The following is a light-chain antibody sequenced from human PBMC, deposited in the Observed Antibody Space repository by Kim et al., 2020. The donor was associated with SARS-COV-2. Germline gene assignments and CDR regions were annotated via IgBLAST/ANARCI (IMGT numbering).Light chain of an antibody. CDR3: QQRSNWPRWT. J-gene: IGKJ1*01. Sequence: SPGERATLSCRASKSVSSYVAWYQQKPGQAPRLLIYDASNRATGIPARFSSSGSGTDFTLTISSLEPEDFAVYYCQQRSNWPRWTFGQGTKVDIK. V-gene: IGKV3-11*01. CDR2: DAS. CDR1: KSVSSY.